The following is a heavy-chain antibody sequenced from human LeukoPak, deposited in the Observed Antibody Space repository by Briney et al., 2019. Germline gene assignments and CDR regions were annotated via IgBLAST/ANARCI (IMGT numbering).Heavy chain of an antibody. CDR1: GFTFSIYA. D-gene: IGHD2-2*02. CDR2: ISSSSSYI. Sequence: GGSLRLSCAASGFTFSIYAMSWVRQAPGKGLEWVSSISSSSSYIYYADSVKGRFTISRDNAKNSLYLQMNSLRSDDTAVYYCARGIGCTSCYTRIPYYMDVWGKGTTVTVSS. V-gene: IGHV3-21*04. J-gene: IGHJ6*03. CDR3: ARGIGCTSCYTRIPYYMDV.